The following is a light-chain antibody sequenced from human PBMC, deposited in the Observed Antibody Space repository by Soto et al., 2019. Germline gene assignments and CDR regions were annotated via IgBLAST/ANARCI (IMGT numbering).Light chain of an antibody. CDR3: QHHHNLPH. CDR1: QAINNY. V-gene: IGKV1-33*01. J-gene: IGKJ1*01. CDR2: DAS. Sequence: DIQMTQSTSSLSASVGDRVTITCQASQAINNYLHWYQQKPGKAPKLLIYDASNLEKGAPSRFSGSGSGTDFTFDISSLQPEDVATYYCQHHHNLPHFGQGTKVDIK.